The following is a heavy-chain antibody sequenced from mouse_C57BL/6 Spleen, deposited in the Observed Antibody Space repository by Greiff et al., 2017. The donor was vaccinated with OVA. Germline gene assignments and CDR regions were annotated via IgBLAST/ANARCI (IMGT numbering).Heavy chain of an antibody. V-gene: IGHV9-3*01. CDR1: GYTFTTYG. CDR2: INTYSGVP. J-gene: IGHJ1*03. Sequence: QIQLVQSGPELKKPGETVKISCKASGYTFTTYGMSWVKQAPGKGLKWMGWINTYSGVPTYADDFKGRFAFSLETSASTAYLQINNLKNEDTATYFCARSFITTVVADFDVWGTGTTVTVSS. CDR3: ARSFITTVVADFDV. D-gene: IGHD1-1*01.